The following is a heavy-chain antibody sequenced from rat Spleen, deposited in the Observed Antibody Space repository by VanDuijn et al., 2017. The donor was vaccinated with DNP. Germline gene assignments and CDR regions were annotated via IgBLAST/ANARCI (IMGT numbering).Heavy chain of an antibody. J-gene: IGHJ2*01. V-gene: IGHV5-31*01. CDR3: ARQGPGITTRYFDY. CDR2: ITSSGGST. CDR1: GFTFNNYW. D-gene: IGHD1-4*01. Sequence: EVQLVESGGDLVQPGRSLKLSCVASGFTFNNYWMTWIRQVPGKGLEWVASITSSGGSTYYGDSVKGRFTISRDNAKSTLYLQMNSLRSEDMATYYCARQGPGITTRYFDYWGQGVMVTVSS.